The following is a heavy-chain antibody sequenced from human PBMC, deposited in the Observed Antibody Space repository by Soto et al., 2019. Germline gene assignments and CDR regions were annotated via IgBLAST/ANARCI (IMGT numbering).Heavy chain of an antibody. CDR3: ARGRGSYYYGSGSYYIGPYYYYGMDV. CDR1: GDSVSSNSAA. J-gene: IGHJ6*02. D-gene: IGHD3-10*01. Sequence: SQTLSLTGAISGDSVSSNSAAWNWIRQSPSRGLEWLGRTYYRSKWYNDYAVSVKSRITINPDTSKNQFSLQLNSVTPEDTAVYYCARGRGSYYYGSGSYYIGPYYYYGMDVWGQGTTVTVSS. V-gene: IGHV6-1*01. CDR2: TYYRSKWYN.